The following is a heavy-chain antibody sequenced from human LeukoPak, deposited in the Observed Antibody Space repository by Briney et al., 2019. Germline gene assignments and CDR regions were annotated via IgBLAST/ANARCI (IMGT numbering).Heavy chain of an antibody. CDR1: GFTFSTYA. V-gene: IGHV3-23*01. J-gene: IGHJ4*02. CDR3: ANDVGGTAFFGY. Sequence: GGSLRLSCAASGFTFSTYAMSWVHQAPGQGLEWVATISDSGAATHYADSVMGRFTISRDNLRNTLYLQMNSLRAEDAAVYYCANDVGGTAFFGYWGQGTLVTVSS. D-gene: IGHD2/OR15-2a*01. CDR2: ISDSGAAT.